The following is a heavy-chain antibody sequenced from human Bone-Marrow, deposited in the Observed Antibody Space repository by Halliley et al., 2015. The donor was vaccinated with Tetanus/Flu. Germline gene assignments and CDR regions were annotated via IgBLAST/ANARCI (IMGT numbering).Heavy chain of an antibody. CDR2: IRNQSFDGTT. D-gene: IGHD3-3*01. J-gene: IGHJ4*02. V-gene: IGHV3-49*02. Sequence: FIRNQSFDGTTQYAASVKGKFSISRDDSKNVAYLQMNSLKTEDTAVYYCARVGAYYAYYFDSWGQGTLVTVSS. CDR3: ARVGAYYAYYFDS.